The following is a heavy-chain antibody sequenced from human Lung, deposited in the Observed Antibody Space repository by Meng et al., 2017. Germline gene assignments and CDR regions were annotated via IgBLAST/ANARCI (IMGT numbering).Heavy chain of an antibody. CDR3: ARFETVGVATGDF. CDR1: VFTFSNYS. CDR2: ISSDSRYI. D-gene: IGHD2-15*01. V-gene: IGHV3-21*01. J-gene: IGHJ4*02. Sequence: EVQLVESGGGLVTLVGSLRLSCAASVFTFSNYSMTWVRQAPGKGLEWVSSISSDSRYIFYADSVKGRFTISRDNAKNSLYLLMIGLRPEDTAVFYCARFETVGVATGDFWGQGTLVTVSS.